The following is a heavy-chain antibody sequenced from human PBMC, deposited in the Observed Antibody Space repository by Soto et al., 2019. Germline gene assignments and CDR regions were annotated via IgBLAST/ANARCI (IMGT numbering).Heavy chain of an antibody. D-gene: IGHD2-21*02. CDR3: ARAAYCGGDWQDGMDV. Sequence: QVQLVQSGAEVKKPGSSVKVSCKASGGTFSSYTISWVRQAPGQGLEWMGRIIPILGIANYAQKFQGRVTITADKSTSTADMELSSLRSEDTAVYYCARAAYCGGDWQDGMDVWGQGTTVTVSS. CDR1: GGTFSSYT. J-gene: IGHJ6*02. V-gene: IGHV1-69*02. CDR2: IIPILGIA.